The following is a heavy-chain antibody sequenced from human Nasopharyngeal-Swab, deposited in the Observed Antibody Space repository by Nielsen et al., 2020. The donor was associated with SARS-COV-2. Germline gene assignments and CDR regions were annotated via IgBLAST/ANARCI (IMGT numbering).Heavy chain of an antibody. D-gene: IGHD6-13*01. Sequence: ASVKASCKASGCTFTSYDINWVRQATGQGLEWMGWMNPNSGNTGYAQKFQGRVTMTRNTSISTAYMELSSLRSEDTAVYYCARDREPGIAYYYGMDVWGQGTAVTVSS. J-gene: IGHJ6*02. CDR3: ARDREPGIAYYYGMDV. CDR2: MNPNSGNT. CDR1: GCTFTSYD. V-gene: IGHV1-8*01.